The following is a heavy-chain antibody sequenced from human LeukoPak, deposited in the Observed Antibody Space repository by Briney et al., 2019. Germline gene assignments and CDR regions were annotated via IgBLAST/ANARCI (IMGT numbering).Heavy chain of an antibody. J-gene: IGHJ4*02. CDR2: IYTSGNT. CDR3: ASEDSSGWYYFDN. Sequence: SETLSLTCTVSSGPISSYYWSWIRQPAGKGLEWIGRIYTSGNTNYNPSLKSRVTMSIDTSKKQFSLKLSSVTAADTAVYYCASEDSSGWYYFDNWGQGTLVTVSS. CDR1: SGPISSYY. D-gene: IGHD6-19*01. V-gene: IGHV4-4*07.